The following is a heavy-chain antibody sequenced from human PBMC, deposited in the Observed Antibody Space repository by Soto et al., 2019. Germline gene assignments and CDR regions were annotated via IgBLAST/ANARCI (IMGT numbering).Heavy chain of an antibody. J-gene: IGHJ4*02. Sequence: QVQLQQWGAGLLKPSETLSLTCAVYGGSLSGYYWTWIRQPPGKGLEWIGEINHSGRANYNPSLKSRATMSVDPSKNQFSLKVTSVTAADTAVYYCARVSCSSASCYNMRDYWGQGTLVTVSS. D-gene: IGHD2-2*02. V-gene: IGHV4-34*01. CDR3: ARVSCSSASCYNMRDY. CDR2: INHSGRA. CDR1: GGSLSGYY.